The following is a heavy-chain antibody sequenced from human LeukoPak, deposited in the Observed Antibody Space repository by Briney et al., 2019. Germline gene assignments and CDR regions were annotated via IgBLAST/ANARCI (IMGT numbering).Heavy chain of an antibody. CDR3: ARGYSGYDYSDY. V-gene: IGHV3-30-3*01. D-gene: IGHD5-12*01. CDR1: GFTFSSYA. CDR2: ISYDGSNK. Sequence: PGGSLRLSCAASGFTFSSYAMHWVRQAPGKGLEWVAVISYDGSNKYYADSVKGRFTISRDNSKNTLYLQMNSLRAEDTAVYYCARGYSGYDYSDYWGQGTLVTVSS. J-gene: IGHJ4*02.